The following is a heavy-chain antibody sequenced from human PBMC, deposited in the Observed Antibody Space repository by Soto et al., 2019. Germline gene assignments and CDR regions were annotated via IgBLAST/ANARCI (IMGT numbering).Heavy chain of an antibody. CDR3: ARESEDVTSNFDY. J-gene: IGHJ4*02. V-gene: IGHV3-21*06. CDR1: GFTFTRYS. Sequence: GGSLRLSCVASGFTFTRYSMNWVRQAPGKGLEWVSSISSTTNYIYYGDSMKGRFTISRDNAKNSLYLEMNSLRAEDTAVYYCARESEDVTSNFDYRGQGTLVTVSS. CDR2: ISSTTNYI.